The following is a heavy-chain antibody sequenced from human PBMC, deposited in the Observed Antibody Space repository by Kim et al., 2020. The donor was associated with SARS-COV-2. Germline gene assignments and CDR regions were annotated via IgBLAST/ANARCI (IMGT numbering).Heavy chain of an antibody. D-gene: IGHD6-6*01. Sequence: SVKVSCKASGFTFTSSAVQWVRQARGQRLEWIGWIVVGSGNTNYAQKFQERVTITRDMSTSTAYMELSSLRSEDTAVYYCAAALEYSSSSSRHPPFDYWGQGTLVTVSS. V-gene: IGHV1-58*01. CDR1: GFTFTSSA. J-gene: IGHJ4*02. CDR3: AAALEYSSSSSRHPPFDY. CDR2: IVVGSGNT.